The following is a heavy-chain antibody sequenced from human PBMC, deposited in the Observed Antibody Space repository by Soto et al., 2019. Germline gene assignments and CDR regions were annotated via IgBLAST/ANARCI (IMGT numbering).Heavy chain of an antibody. D-gene: IGHD6-19*01. J-gene: IGHJ5*02. CDR2: IYYSGST. Sequence: SETLSLTCTVSGGSISSYYWSWIRQPPGKGLEWIGYIYYSGSTNYNPSLKSRVAISVDTSKNQFSLKLSSVTAADTAVYYCARWSSPEIGWFDPWGQGTLVTVSS. V-gene: IGHV4-59*01. CDR3: ARWSSPEIGWFDP. CDR1: GGSISSYY.